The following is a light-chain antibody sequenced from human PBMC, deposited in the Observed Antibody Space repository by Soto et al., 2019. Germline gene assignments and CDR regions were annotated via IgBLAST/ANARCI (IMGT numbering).Light chain of an antibody. CDR2: EGN. Sequence: QSALTQPASVSGSPGQSITISCTGTSSDVLSYDAVSWYQHHPAKAPRLILYEGNKRPSGVSNRFSGLRSGNMASLTISGLQAEDEADYYCCSYVYSNSWVFGGGTKLTVL. J-gene: IGLJ3*02. V-gene: IGLV2-23*01. CDR1: SSDVLSYDA. CDR3: CSYVYSNSWV.